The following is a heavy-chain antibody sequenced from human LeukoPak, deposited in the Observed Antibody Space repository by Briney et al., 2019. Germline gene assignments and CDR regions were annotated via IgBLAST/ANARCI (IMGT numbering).Heavy chain of an antibody. J-gene: IGHJ4*02. D-gene: IGHD2-15*01. V-gene: IGHV4-39*01. CDR3: ARLCSGGSCETVDY. Sequence: SETLSLTCTVSGGSISSSSYYWGWIRQPPGKGLEWIGSIYYSGSTYYNPSLKSRVTISVDTSKNQFSLKLSSVTAADTAVYYCARLCSGGSCETVDYWGQGTLVTVSS. CDR2: IYYSGST. CDR1: GGSISSSSYY.